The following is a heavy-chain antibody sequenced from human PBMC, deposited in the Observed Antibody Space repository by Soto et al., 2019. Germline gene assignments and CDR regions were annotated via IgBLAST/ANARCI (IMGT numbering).Heavy chain of an antibody. Sequence: EVQLVESGGGLVLPGGSLRLSCAASGFTFSRYWMHWVRQAPGKGLVWISRISSYGSDTHYADSVKGRFTISRDNAKNRLYLQMNSLGADHTAVYYCASNYAYAEGYYWYGIDVWGQGTTVTVSS. CDR3: ASNYAYAEGYYWYGIDV. J-gene: IGHJ6*02. V-gene: IGHV3-74*01. CDR1: GFTFSRYW. D-gene: IGHD3-16*01. CDR2: ISSYGSDT.